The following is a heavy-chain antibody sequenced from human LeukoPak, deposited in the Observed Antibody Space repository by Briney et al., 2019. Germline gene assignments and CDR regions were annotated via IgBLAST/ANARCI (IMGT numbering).Heavy chain of an antibody. CDR2: VNHRGTT. CDR1: GGSFSNYY. J-gene: IGHJ4*02. Sequence: SETLSLTCVVYGGSFSNYYWGWIRQSPARGLEWIGEVNHRGTTNYSPSLKSRVTISVDSSKNQFSLKMTSVTAADTAVYYCTRGWSSGYYSDYWGKEILVTVSS. CDR3: TRGWSSGYYSDY. V-gene: IGHV4-34*01. D-gene: IGHD3-22*01.